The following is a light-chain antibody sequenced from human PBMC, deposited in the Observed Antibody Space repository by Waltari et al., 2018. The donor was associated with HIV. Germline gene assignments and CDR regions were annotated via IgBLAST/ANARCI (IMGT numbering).Light chain of an antibody. J-gene: IGLJ3*02. CDR3: AAWDDSLSGLV. V-gene: IGLV2-11*01. CDR1: SSDVGDYNS. Sequence: QSALTQPRSVSGSPGQSVTISCTGTSSDVGDYNSVSWYQQHPGKAPKLMIYDVSKWPSGVPDRFSGSKSGTSASLAISGLRSEDEADYYCAAWDDSLSGLVFGGGTKVTVL. CDR2: DVS.